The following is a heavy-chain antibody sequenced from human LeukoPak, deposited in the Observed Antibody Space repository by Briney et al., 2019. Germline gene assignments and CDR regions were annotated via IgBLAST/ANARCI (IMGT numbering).Heavy chain of an antibody. CDR1: GFTFSSYA. CDR3: AKDRLSRKTIAAAGAFDY. CDR2: ITGSGGST. D-gene: IGHD6-13*01. V-gene: IGHV3-23*01. J-gene: IGHJ4*02. Sequence: AGRSLRLSCAASGFTFSSYAMSCVPQAPGKGLECVSAITGSGGSTYYADSVKVGFTISRDNSKNTLYLQMNSLRAEDTAVYYCAKDRLSRKTIAAAGAFDYWGQGTLVTVSS.